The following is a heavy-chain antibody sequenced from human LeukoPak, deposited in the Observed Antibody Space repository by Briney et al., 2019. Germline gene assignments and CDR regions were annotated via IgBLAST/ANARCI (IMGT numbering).Heavy chain of an antibody. CDR1: GGSISSYY. CDR3: ARGSSSWWEHYYMDV. Sequence: SSETLSLTCTVSGGSISSYYWSWIRQPAGKGLGWIGRIYTSGSTNYNPSLKSRVTMSVDTSKNQFSLKLSSVTAADTAVYYCARGSSSWWEHYYMDVWGKGTTVTISS. CDR2: IYTSGST. V-gene: IGHV4-4*07. J-gene: IGHJ6*03. D-gene: IGHD6-13*01.